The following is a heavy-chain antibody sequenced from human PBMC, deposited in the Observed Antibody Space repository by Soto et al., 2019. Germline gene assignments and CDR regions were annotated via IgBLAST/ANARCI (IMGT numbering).Heavy chain of an antibody. CDR1: GGSISSYY. D-gene: IGHD2-21*01. CDR2: IYYSGST. CDR3: ARCGESDGFVYYYYYMDV. V-gene: IGHV4-59*08. J-gene: IGHJ6*03. Sequence: QVQLQESGPGLVKPSETLSLTCTVSGGSISSYYWSWIRQPPGKGLEWIGYIYYSGSTNYNPSLKSRVTISVDTSKNQFSLKLSSVTAADTAVYYCARCGESDGFVYYYYYMDVWGKGTTVTVSS.